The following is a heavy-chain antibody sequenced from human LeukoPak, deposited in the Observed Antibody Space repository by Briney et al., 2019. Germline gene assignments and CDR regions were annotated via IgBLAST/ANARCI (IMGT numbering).Heavy chain of an antibody. CDR1: GGSISSGSYY. D-gene: IGHD1-26*01. CDR3: ARDAVGATSYYYYMDV. V-gene: IGHV4-61*02. CDR2: IYTSGST. Sequence: PSETLSLTCTVSGGSISSGSYYWSWIRQPAGKGLEWIGRIYTSGSTNYNPSLKSRVTISVDKSKNQFSLKLSSVTAADTAVYYCARDAVGATSYYYYMDVWGKGTTVTVSS. J-gene: IGHJ6*03.